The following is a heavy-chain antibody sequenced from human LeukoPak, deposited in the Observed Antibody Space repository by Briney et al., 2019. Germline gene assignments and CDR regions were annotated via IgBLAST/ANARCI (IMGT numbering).Heavy chain of an antibody. Sequence: EASVKVSCKASGYTFTGYYMHWVRQALGQGLEWMGWINPNSGGTNYAQKFQGRVTMTRDTSISTAYMELSSLRSEDAAVYYCARGLQLATWGQGTLVTVSS. D-gene: IGHD6-19*01. CDR1: GYTFTGYY. CDR3: ARGLQLAT. V-gene: IGHV1-2*02. CDR2: INPNSGGT. J-gene: IGHJ4*02.